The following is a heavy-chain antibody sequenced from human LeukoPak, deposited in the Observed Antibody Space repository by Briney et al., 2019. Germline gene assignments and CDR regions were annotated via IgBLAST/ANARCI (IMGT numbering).Heavy chain of an antibody. CDR2: VSTKANSYAT. D-gene: IGHD6-13*01. Sequence: GGSLKLSCAASGFTFSDSAMHWVRQASGKGLEWVGRVSTKANSYATAYAASVKGRFTISRDDSKNTAYLEMNSLKTEDTAVYYCTSSSSYNWFDPWGQGTLVTVSS. J-gene: IGHJ5*02. CDR3: TSSSSYNWFDP. CDR1: GFTFSDSA. V-gene: IGHV3-73*01.